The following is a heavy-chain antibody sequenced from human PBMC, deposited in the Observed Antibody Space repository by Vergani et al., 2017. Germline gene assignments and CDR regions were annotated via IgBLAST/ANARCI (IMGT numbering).Heavy chain of an antibody. Sequence: QVQLQESGPGLVKPSETLSLTCTVSGGSISSYYWSWIRQPPGKGLEWIGYIYYSGSTNYNPSLKSRVTISVDTSKNQFSLKLSSVTAADTAVYYCARDMLSMVRGKYGMDVWGQGP. CDR2: IYYSGST. CDR3: ARDMLSMVRGKYGMDV. D-gene: IGHD3-10*01. V-gene: IGHV4-59*01. J-gene: IGHJ6*02. CDR1: GGSISSYY.